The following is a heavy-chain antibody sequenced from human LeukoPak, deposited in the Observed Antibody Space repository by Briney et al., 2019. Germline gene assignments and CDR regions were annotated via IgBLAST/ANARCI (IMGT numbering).Heavy chain of an antibody. CDR2: LYSSGDT. V-gene: IGHV4-4*07. D-gene: IGHD6-19*01. CDR3: ARGSSGSTKRYYFDS. Sequence: PSETLSLSCTVSGGSISGYYWNWVRQPADRGLEWIGRLYSSGDTYYNPSLKSRLTMSVDTSKNQFSLKLRSVTAADTAVYYCARGSSGSTKRYYFDSWGQGALVTVPS. CDR1: GGSISGYY. J-gene: IGHJ4*02.